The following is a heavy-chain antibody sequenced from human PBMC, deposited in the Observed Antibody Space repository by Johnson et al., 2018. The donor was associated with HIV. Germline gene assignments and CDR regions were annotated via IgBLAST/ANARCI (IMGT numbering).Heavy chain of an antibody. Sequence: VQLVESGGGLIQPEGSLRLSCAASGFTVSSNYMSWVRQAPGKGLEWVGRIKTKTDGGTTDYAAPGKGRFNISRDDSKKTLYLQMNSVKTEDTAVYYCTTARNRLWSSSGWTGFWAFDIWGQGTMVTVSS. D-gene: IGHD6-19*01. V-gene: IGHV3-15*05. CDR2: IKTKTDGGTT. CDR1: GFTVSSNY. J-gene: IGHJ3*02. CDR3: TTARNRLWSSSGWTGFWAFDI.